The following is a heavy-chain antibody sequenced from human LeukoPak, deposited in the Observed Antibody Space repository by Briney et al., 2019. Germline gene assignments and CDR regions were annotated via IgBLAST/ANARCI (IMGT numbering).Heavy chain of an antibody. CDR2: IKQDGSEK. Sequence: SGGSLRLSCAASGFTFSSYWMSWVRQAPGKGLEWVANIKQDGSEKYYVDSVKGRFTISRDNAKNSLYLQMNSLRAEDTAVYYCAREGYYYDSSDAFDIWGQGTMVTVSS. V-gene: IGHV3-7*01. CDR3: AREGYYYDSSDAFDI. J-gene: IGHJ3*02. CDR1: GFTFSSYW. D-gene: IGHD3-22*01.